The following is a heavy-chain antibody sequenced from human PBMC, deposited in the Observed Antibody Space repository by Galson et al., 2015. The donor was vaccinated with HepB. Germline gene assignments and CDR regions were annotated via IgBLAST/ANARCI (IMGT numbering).Heavy chain of an antibody. D-gene: IGHD3-22*01. CDR3: ARDLFPYYYDSSGYYPYFDY. CDR2: ISAYNGNT. Sequence: SVKVSCKASGYTFTSYGISWVRQAPGQGLEWMGWISAYNGNTNYAQKLQGRVTMTTDTSTSTAYMELRSLRSDDTAVYYCARDLFPYYYDSSGYYPYFDYWGQGTLVTVSS. V-gene: IGHV1-18*01. CDR1: GYTFTSYG. J-gene: IGHJ4*02.